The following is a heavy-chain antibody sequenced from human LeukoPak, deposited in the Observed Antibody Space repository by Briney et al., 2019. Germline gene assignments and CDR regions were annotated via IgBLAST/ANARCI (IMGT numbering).Heavy chain of an antibody. V-gene: IGHV3-11*01. CDR3: ARDQVDTAMVRDPFDY. J-gene: IGHJ4*02. Sequence: GGSLRLSCAASGYTFSDYYMSWIRQAPGKGLEGVSYISSSGSTIYYADSVKGRFTISRDNAKNSLYLQMNSLRAEDTAVYYCARDQVDTAMVRDPFDYWGQGTLVTVSS. D-gene: IGHD5-18*01. CDR1: GYTFSDYY. CDR2: ISSSGSTI.